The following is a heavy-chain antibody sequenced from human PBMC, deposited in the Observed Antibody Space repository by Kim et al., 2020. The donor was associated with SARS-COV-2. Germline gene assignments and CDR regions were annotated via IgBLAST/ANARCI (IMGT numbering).Heavy chain of an antibody. J-gene: IGHJ4*02. D-gene: IGHD1-26*01. CDR1: GFPFSDWS. CDR3: AKGHSVAAPTDF. CDR2: IDGGSAYI. Sequence: GGSLRLSCAGSGFPFSDWSMVWLRQAPGEGLEWVSSIDGGSAYIYYADSVKGRFTISRDNAKNLVFLQMNNLRAEDTAVYYCAKGHSVAAPTDFWGQGTLVTVSS. V-gene: IGHV3-21*06.